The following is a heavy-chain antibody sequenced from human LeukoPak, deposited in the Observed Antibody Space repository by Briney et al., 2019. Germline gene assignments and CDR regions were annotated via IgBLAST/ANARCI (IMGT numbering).Heavy chain of an antibody. D-gene: IGHD3-22*01. Sequence: GASVNVSCKASVYSFSSYGISWVRQAPGQGLEWMGWISAYNGNTNYAQKLRGRVTMTTDTSTSTAYMELRSLRSDDTAVYYCARDRGLGITMIVASIWGQGTMVTVSS. CDR1: VYSFSSYG. CDR2: ISAYNGNT. V-gene: IGHV1-18*01. J-gene: IGHJ3*02. CDR3: ARDRGLGITMIVASI.